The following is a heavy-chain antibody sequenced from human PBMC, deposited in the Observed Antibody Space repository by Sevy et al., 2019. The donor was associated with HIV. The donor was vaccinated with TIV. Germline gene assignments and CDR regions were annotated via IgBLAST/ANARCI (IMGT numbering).Heavy chain of an antibody. D-gene: IGHD1-1*01. CDR1: GFTFSSYA. CDR2: ISYDGSNK. J-gene: IGHJ4*02. V-gene: IGHV3-30*04. CDR3: ARAGTNYFDY. Sequence: GGSLRLSCAASGFTFSSYAMHWVRQAPGKGLEWVAVISYDGSNKYYADSVKGRFTISSDNSKNTLYLQMNSLRAEDTPVYYCARAGTNYFDYWGQGTLVTVSS.